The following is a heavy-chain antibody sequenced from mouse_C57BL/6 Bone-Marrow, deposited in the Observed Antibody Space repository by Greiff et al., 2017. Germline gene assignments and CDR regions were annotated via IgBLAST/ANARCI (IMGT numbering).Heavy chain of an antibody. CDR2: IDPSDSYT. V-gene: IGHV1-69*01. CDR3: ARTPGLRLDY. D-gene: IGHD2-4*01. CDR1: GYTFTSYW. J-gene: IGHJ2*01. Sequence: QVQLQQPGAELVMPGASVKLSCKASGYTFTSYWMHLVKQRPGQGLEWIGEIDPSDSYTNYNQKFKGKSTLTVDKSSSTAYMQLSSLTSEDSAVYYCARTPGLRLDYWGQGTTLTVSS.